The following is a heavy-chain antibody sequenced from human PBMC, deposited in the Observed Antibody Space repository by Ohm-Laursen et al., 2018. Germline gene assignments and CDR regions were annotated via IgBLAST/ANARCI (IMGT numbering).Heavy chain of an antibody. Sequence: GTLSLTCTVSGGSISSSNYYWGWIRQPPGKGLEWIGSIYYSGSTYYNPSLKSRATISVDTSKNQFSLKLSSVTAADTAVYYCARHLRGGWVQGYYYGMDVWGQGTTVTVSS. J-gene: IGHJ6*02. D-gene: IGHD6-19*01. CDR2: IYYSGST. CDR1: GGSISSSNYY. V-gene: IGHV4-39*01. CDR3: ARHLRGGWVQGYYYGMDV.